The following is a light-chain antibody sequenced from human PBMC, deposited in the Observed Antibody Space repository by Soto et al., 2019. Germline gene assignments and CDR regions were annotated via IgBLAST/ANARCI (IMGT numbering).Light chain of an antibody. Sequence: QAVRSQPASVSGSPGQRITISCTGTSTDVGGYNAVSWYQHHPGKAPKLIIYEVTHRPSGVSDRFSASKSGNTASLTISGLQAEDEADYYCNSFRVSHLYVFGTGTKVTVL. CDR2: EVT. CDR1: STDVGGYNA. J-gene: IGLJ1*01. CDR3: NSFRVSHLYV. V-gene: IGLV2-14*01.